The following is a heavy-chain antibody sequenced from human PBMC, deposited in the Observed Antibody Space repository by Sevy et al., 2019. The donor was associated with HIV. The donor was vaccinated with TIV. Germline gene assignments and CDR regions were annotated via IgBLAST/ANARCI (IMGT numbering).Heavy chain of an antibody. V-gene: IGHV3-21*01. J-gene: IGHJ6*03. CDR2: VSSSSGYI. Sequence: GGSLRLSCAASGFIFSTYSMNWVRQAPGKGLEWVSSVSSSSGYIYYADSVKGRFTISRDNAKNSLYLEMNSLRAEDTAVYFCARGHVVVPGAAPYYYYHMDVWGKGTPVTVSS. D-gene: IGHD2-2*01. CDR3: ARGHVVVPGAAPYYYYHMDV. CDR1: GFIFSTYS.